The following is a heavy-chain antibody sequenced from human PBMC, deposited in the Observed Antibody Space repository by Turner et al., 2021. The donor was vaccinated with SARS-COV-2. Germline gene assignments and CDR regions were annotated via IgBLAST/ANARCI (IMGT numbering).Heavy chain of an antibody. D-gene: IGHD3-16*01. CDR1: GGTFSSYA. CDR2: IIAIFGTA. V-gene: IGHV1-69*01. CDR3: ARDSRGGRWLQPFWY. J-gene: IGHJ4*02. Sequence: QVQLVQSGAEVKKPGSSVKVSCKTSGGTFSSYAISSVRQAPGQGLEWMGGIIAIFGTANYAQKFQGRVTITADESTSTAYMELSSLRSEDTAVYYCARDSRGGRWLQPFWYWGQGTLVTVSS.